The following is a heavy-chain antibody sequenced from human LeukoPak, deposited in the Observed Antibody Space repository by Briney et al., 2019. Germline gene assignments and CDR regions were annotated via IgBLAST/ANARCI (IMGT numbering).Heavy chain of an antibody. CDR2: INQDGTEK. Sequence: GGSLRLSCAASGFTFTTYWMSWLRQLPGKGLEWVADINQDGTEKYYVDSVRGGFTISRDNAKNSLDLQMNSLRVEDTGIYYCVKVAKYYYGSETYYFFEHWGQGTPVTASS. V-gene: IGHV3-7*01. D-gene: IGHD3-10*01. J-gene: IGHJ4*02. CDR3: VKVAKYYYGSETYYFFEH. CDR1: GFTFTTYW.